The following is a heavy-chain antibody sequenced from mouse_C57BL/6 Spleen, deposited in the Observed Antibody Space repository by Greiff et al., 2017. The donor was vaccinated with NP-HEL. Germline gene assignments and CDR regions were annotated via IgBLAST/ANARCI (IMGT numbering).Heavy chain of an antibody. D-gene: IGHD4-1*01. Sequence: QVQLQQPGAELVKPGASVKLSCKASGYTFTSYWMPWVKQRPGQGLEWIGMIHPNSGSTNYNEKFKSKATLTVDKSSSTAYMQLSSLTSEDSAVYYCARDWDRYFDVWGTGTTVTVSS. CDR3: ARDWDRYFDV. CDR2: IHPNSGST. V-gene: IGHV1-64*01. CDR1: GYTFTSYW. J-gene: IGHJ1*03.